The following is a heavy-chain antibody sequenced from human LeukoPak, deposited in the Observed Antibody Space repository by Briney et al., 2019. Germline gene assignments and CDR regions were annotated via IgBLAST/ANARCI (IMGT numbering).Heavy chain of an antibody. J-gene: IGHJ5*02. V-gene: IGHV3-23*01. D-gene: IGHD3-22*01. CDR3: AKNPHYYDSSGYYYLSWFDP. CDR1: GFTFSSYA. CDR2: ISGSGGST. Sequence: PGGSPRLSCAASGFTFSSYAMSWVRQAPGKGLEWVSAISGSGGSTYYADSVKGRFTISRDNSKNTLYLQMNSLRAEDTAVYYCAKNPHYYDSSGYYYLSWFDPWGQGTLVTVSS.